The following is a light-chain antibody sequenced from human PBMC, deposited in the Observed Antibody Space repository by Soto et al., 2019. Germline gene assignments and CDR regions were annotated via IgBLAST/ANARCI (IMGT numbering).Light chain of an antibody. CDR1: QDINKF. CDR3: QQLKTYPYT. V-gene: IGKV1-9*01. Sequence: IQLTQSPSSLSASVGDRVTLTCRASQDINKFLAWFQQTPGKAPKLLVYSASTLHSGVPSRFSGSGSGTDFALTISSLQPEDFATYYCQQLKTYPYTFGQGTRLYSK. J-gene: IGKJ2*01. CDR2: SAS.